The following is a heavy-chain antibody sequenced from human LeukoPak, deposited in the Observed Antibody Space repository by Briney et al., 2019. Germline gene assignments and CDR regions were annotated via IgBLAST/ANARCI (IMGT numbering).Heavy chain of an antibody. V-gene: IGHV4-34*01. CDR2: INHSGST. J-gene: IGHJ3*02. CDR3: ARHVLLWFGEIHFDI. Sequence: SETLSLTCAVYGGSFSGYYWSWIRQPPGKGLEWIGEINHSGSTNYNPSLKSRVTISVDTSKNQFSLKLSSVTAADTAVYCCARHVLLWFGEIHFDIWGQGTMVTVSS. CDR1: GGSFSGYY. D-gene: IGHD3-10*01.